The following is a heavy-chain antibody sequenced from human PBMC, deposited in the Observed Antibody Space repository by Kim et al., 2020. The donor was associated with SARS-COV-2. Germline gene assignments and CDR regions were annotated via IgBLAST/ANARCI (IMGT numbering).Heavy chain of an antibody. CDR2: IGTAGDT. V-gene: IGHV3-13*01. CDR3: ARDDRNYCMDV. J-gene: IGHJ6*02. CDR1: GFTFSSYD. Sequence: GGSLRLSCAASGFTFSSYDMHWVRQATGKGLEWVSAIGTAGDTYYPGSVKGRFTISRENAKNSLYLQMNNLRAGDTAVYYCARDDRNYCMDVWGQGTTVTVSS. D-gene: IGHD3-22*01.